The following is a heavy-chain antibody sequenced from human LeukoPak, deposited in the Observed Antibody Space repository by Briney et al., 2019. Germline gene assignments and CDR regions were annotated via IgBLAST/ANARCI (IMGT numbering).Heavy chain of an antibody. CDR2: ITSSGSTI. CDR3: ARIGSSWPSWFDP. D-gene: IGHD6-13*01. V-gene: IGHV3-11*01. J-gene: IGHJ5*02. Sequence: GGSLRLSCAASGFRFSDYYMTWIRQAPGKGLEWVSHITSSGSTIHYADSVKGRFTISRDNAKNSLYLQMSSLRAEDTAVYYCARIGSSWPSWFDPWGQGTLVTVSS. CDR1: GFRFSDYY.